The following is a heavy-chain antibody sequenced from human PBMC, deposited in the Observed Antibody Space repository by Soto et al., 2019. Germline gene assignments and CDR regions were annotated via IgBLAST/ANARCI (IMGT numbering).Heavy chain of an antibody. D-gene: IGHD3-10*01. CDR1: GGSFGGYY. CDR2: INHSGST. V-gene: IGHV4-34*01. Sequence: SETLSLTCAVSGGSFGGYYWNWIRQPPGKGLEWIGEINHSGSTNYNPSLKSRVTISVDTSKNQFSLKLSSVTAADTAVYYCARGVRDYYCSGASGWLAPWGQVTPVTVAS. CDR3: ARGVRDYYCSGASGWLAP. J-gene: IGHJ5*02.